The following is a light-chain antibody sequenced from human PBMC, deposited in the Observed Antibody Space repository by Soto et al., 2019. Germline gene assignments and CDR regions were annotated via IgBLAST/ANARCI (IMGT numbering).Light chain of an antibody. CDR1: QDISNS. V-gene: IGKV1-33*01. Sequence: DIQMTQSPSSLSASVGARVTITCLASQDISNSLNWYQQKKGQAPELLIYGASNLEPGVPSRFSGSGSGTEFTLTISSLQPEDVATYYCQQFALLPRTFGRGAKLEIK. CDR2: GAS. CDR3: QQFALLPRT. J-gene: IGKJ2*01.